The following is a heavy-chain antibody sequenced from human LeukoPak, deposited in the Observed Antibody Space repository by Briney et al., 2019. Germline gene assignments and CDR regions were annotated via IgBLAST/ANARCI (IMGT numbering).Heavy chain of an antibody. CDR1: GFTFSSYE. CDR3: AREDGFSHYYYMDV. Sequence: GGSLRLSCAASGFTFSSYEMNWVRQAPGKGLEWVSGINWNGGSTGYADSVKGRFTISRDNAKNSLYLQMNSLRAEDTAVYCCAREDGFSHYYYMDVWGKGTTVTASS. V-gene: IGHV3-20*04. D-gene: IGHD3-10*01. CDR2: INWNGGST. J-gene: IGHJ6*03.